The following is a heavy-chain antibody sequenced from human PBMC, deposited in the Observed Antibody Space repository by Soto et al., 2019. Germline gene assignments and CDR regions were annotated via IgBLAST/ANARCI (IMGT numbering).Heavy chain of an antibody. CDR3: ERDVFYAGSGRNSYGYSQPRFYAMDV. CDR2: ISPYNDDT. V-gene: IGHV1-18*01. Sequence: QVHLVQSGSEVKKPGASVKVSCKTSGYTFMNYGISWVRQAPGQGLEWMGWISPYNDDTKYAENCHGGVTMHTARSTRTASMNLRGLRADDTAIYFCERDVFYAGSGRNSYGYSQPRFYAMDVWGRGTTVSVSP. CDR1: GYTFMNYG. D-gene: IGHD5-18*01. J-gene: IGHJ6*04.